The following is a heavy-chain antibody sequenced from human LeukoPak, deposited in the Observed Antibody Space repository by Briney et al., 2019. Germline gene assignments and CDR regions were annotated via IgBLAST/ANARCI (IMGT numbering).Heavy chain of an antibody. CDR2: VRGSGGAT. Sequence: GGSLRLSCAASGFTFSNYAMSWVRQAPGKGLEWVSAVRGSGGATYYADSVKGRFTISRDNSKNTLYLQMNSLTAEDTALYYCARDPLRGSSWFDYWGQGTLVTVSS. CDR1: GFTFSNYA. D-gene: IGHD6-13*01. CDR3: ARDPLRGSSWFDY. J-gene: IGHJ4*02. V-gene: IGHV3-23*01.